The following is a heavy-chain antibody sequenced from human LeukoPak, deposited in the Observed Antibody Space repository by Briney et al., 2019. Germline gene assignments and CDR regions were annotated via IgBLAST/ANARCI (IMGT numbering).Heavy chain of an antibody. D-gene: IGHD3-22*01. CDR1: GFDITAYT. Sequence: GGSLRLSCSGSGFDITAYTVTWVRQVPGKSLEWVSSISRSGSYIHYAPSVKGRFTISRDNAKRSVYLQMKSLRADDTALYYCARDSDSRGTEPPFFDHWGRGTLVTVSS. CDR3: ARDSDSRGTEPPFFDH. V-gene: IGHV3-21*01. CDR2: ISRSGSYI. J-gene: IGHJ4*02.